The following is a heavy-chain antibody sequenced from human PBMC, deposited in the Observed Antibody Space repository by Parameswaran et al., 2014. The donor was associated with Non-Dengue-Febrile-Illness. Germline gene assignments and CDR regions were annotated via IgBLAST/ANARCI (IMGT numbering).Heavy chain of an antibody. CDR2: IYHSGST. Sequence: RWIRQPPGKGLEWIGYIYHSGSTYYNPSLKSRVTISVDRSKNQFSLKLSSVTAADTAVYYCARSVYYGSGSTSGEFDYWGQGTLVTVSS. V-gene: IGHV4-30-2*01. CDR3: ARSVYYGSGSTSGEFDY. J-gene: IGHJ4*02. D-gene: IGHD3-10*01.